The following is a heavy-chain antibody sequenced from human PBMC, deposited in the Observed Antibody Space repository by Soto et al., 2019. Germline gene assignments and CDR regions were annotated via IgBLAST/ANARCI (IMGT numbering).Heavy chain of an antibody. J-gene: IGHJ4*02. CDR2: IIGNAGST. D-gene: IGHD5-12*01. CDR1: GFTFSTNA. CDR3: AKDWRRDSRYDLDY. Sequence: EVQLLESGGDLVQPGGSLRLSCAAYGFTFSTNAMNWVRQAPGKGLEWVAVIIGNAGSTEYADSVKGRFTISRDNSKNIRNLQMKSLRVEDTAIYYCAKDWRRDSRYDLDYWGQGTLVTVSS. V-gene: IGHV3-23*01.